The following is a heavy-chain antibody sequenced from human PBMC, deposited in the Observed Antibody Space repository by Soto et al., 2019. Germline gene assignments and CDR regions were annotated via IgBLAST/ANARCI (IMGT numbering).Heavy chain of an antibody. CDR3: ARTSAAGKYYYGMDV. CDR2: IYPGDSDT. CDR1: GYSFTSYW. D-gene: IGHD6-13*01. Sequence: HGESLKISCKGSGYSFTSYWIGWVRQMPGKGLEWMGIIYPGDSDTRYSPSLQGQVTISADKSISTAYLQWSSLKASDTAMYYCARTSAAGKYYYGMDVWGQGTTVTVSS. J-gene: IGHJ6*02. V-gene: IGHV5-51*01.